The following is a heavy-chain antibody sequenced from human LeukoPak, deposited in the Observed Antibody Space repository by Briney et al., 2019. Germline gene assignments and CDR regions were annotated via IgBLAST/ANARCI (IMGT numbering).Heavy chain of an antibody. J-gene: IGHJ4*02. CDR3: AREPRYSGSYYSDY. CDR1: GFTFSSYS. Sequence: GGSLRLSCAASGFTFSSYSMNWVRQAPGKGLEWVSSISSSSSYIYYADSVKGRFTISRDNAKNSLYLQMNSLRAEDTAVYYCAREPRYSGSYYSDYWGQGTLVTVSS. D-gene: IGHD1-26*01. CDR2: ISSSSSYI. V-gene: IGHV3-21*01.